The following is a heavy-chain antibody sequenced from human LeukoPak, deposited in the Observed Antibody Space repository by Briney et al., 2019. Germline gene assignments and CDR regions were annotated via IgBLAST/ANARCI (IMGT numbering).Heavy chain of an antibody. CDR1: GYSFTNYW. V-gene: IGHV5-51*01. Sequence: PGQSLPCCWKGSGYSFTNYWIGWVRQMPGKGLEWMGIIYPGDSDTRYSPSFQGQVTISADKSISTAYLQWSSLKASDTAMYYCARARAGIFDYWGQGALVAVSP. D-gene: IGHD6-13*01. CDR3: ARARAGIFDY. J-gene: IGHJ4*02. CDR2: IYPGDSDT.